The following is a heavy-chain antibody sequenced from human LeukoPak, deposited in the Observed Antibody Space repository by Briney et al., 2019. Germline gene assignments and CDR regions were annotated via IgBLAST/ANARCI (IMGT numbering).Heavy chain of an antibody. V-gene: IGHV4-61*02. J-gene: IGHJ4*02. CDR2: IYTSGST. CDR3: ARVTRRVVTTGIQYYFDY. Sequence: PSETLSLTCTVSGGSISSSSYYWSWIRQPAGKGLEWIGRIYTSGSTNYNPSLKSRVTMSVDTSKNQFSLKLSSVTAADTAVYYCARVTRRVVTTGIQYYFDYWGQGTLVTVSS. D-gene: IGHD3-22*01. CDR1: GGSISSSSYY.